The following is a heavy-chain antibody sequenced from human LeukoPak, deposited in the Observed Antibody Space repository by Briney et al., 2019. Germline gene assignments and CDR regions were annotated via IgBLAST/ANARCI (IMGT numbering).Heavy chain of an antibody. Sequence: SVKVSCKASGGTFSSYAISWVRQAPGQGLEWMGRIIPIFGTANYAQKFQGRVTITTDESTSTAYMELGSLRSEDTAVYYCAGTLGYCSGGSCYYDYWGQGTLVTVSS. J-gene: IGHJ4*02. CDR2: IIPIFGTA. CDR1: GGTFSSYA. CDR3: AGTLGYCSGGSCYYDY. V-gene: IGHV1-69*05. D-gene: IGHD2-15*01.